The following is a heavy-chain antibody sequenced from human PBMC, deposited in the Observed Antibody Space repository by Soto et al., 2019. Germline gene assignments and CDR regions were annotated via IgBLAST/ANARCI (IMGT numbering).Heavy chain of an antibody. J-gene: IGHJ4*02. Sequence: QVQLVESGGGVVQPGRSLRLSCGASGFTFGTYGMHWVRQAPGKGLEWVAVIWYDGSTKYYAESVKGRFTISRDNSKNTLYLKMNSLRAEDTAVYYCARDSLSSTYYLDYWGQGTLVTVSA. V-gene: IGHV3-33*01. CDR2: IWYDGSTK. CDR1: GFTFGTYG. D-gene: IGHD2-2*01. CDR3: ARDSLSSTYYLDY.